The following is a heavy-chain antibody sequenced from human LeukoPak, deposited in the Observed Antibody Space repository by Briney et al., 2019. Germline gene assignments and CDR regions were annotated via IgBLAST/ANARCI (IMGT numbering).Heavy chain of an antibody. Sequence: SETLSLTCTVSGGSISSGSYYWSWIRQPAGKGLEWIGRIYTSGSTNYNPSLKSRVTISVDTSKNQFSLKLSSVTAADTAVYYCARDRGSYFTGDAFDIWGQGTMVTASS. CDR3: ARDRGSYFTGDAFDI. J-gene: IGHJ3*02. CDR1: GGSISSGSYY. CDR2: IYTSGST. D-gene: IGHD1-26*01. V-gene: IGHV4-61*02.